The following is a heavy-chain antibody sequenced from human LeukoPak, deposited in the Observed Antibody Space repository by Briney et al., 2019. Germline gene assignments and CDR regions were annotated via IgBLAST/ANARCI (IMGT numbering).Heavy chain of an antibody. CDR3: ARDDSSGVVYFQR. CDR2: INPNSGGT. Sequence: ASVKVSCKASGYIFTDYYMHWVRQAPGQGLEWMGWINPNSGGTNSVQKFQGRVTMTRDTSISTGYMEVCSLRSEDTAVYICARDDSSGVVYFQRWGEGTLVSVSS. J-gene: IGHJ1*01. CDR1: GYIFTDYY. D-gene: IGHD3-22*01. V-gene: IGHV1-2*02.